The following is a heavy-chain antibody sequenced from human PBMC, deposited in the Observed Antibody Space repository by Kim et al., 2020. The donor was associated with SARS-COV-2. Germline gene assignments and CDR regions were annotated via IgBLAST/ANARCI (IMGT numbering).Heavy chain of an antibody. D-gene: IGHD3-10*01. Sequence: DAVKSRVTISRDNSKNTLYLQMNSLRAEDTAVYYCASAMVRGVTQGYFDLWGRGTLVTVSS. V-gene: IGHV3-30*07. J-gene: IGHJ2*01. CDR3: ASAMVRGVTQGYFDL.